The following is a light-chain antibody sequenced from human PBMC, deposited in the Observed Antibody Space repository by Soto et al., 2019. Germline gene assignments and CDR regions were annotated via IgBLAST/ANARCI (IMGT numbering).Light chain of an antibody. CDR3: QKYGSTPRT. Sequence: EIVLTQSPGTLSLSPGERATLSCRASQSVSSSYLAWYQQKPGQAPRLLIYGASSRATGIPDRFRGSGSGTDFTLTISRLEPEDFAVYYCQKYGSTPRTLGQGKKVDI. CDR2: GAS. J-gene: IGKJ1*01. V-gene: IGKV3-20*01. CDR1: QSVSSSY.